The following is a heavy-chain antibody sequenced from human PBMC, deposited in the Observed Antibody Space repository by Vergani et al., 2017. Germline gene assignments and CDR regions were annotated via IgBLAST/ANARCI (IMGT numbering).Heavy chain of an antibody. CDR1: GGSVSSGSYY. CDR3: ARGPYSNHLGYYYYYMDV. CDR2: IYYSGST. Sequence: QVQLQESGPGLVKPSETLSLTCTVSGGSVSSGSYYWSWIRQPAGKGMEWIGYIYYSGSTNYNPSLKIRVTISVDTSKNQFSLKLSSVTAADTAVYYWARGPYSNHLGYYYYYMDVWGKGTTVTVSS. J-gene: IGHJ6*03. D-gene: IGHD4-11*01. V-gene: IGHV4-61*10.